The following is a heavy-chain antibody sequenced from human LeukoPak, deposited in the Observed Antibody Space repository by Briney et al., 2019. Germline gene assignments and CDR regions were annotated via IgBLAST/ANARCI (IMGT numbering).Heavy chain of an antibody. J-gene: IGHJ4*02. CDR3: ASVSYYYDSSGYLHNFDY. V-gene: IGHV1-46*01. CDR1: GYTFTSYY. CDR2: VNPSGGST. D-gene: IGHD3-22*01. Sequence: ASVKVSCKASGYTFTSYYMHWVRQAPGQGLEWMGIVNPSGGSTSYAQKFQGRVTMTRDTSISTAYMELSRLRSDDTAVYYCASVSYYYDSSGYLHNFDYWGQGTLVTVSS.